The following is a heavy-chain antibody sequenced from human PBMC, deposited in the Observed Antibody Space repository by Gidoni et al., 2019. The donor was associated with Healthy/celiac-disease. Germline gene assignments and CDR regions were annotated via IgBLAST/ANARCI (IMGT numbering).Heavy chain of an antibody. CDR3: AREGYSYGSAYYYYYMDV. V-gene: IGHV3-21*01. CDR2: ISSSSSYI. CDR1: GFPFSSYS. Sequence: EVQLLESGGGLVKPGGSLRLSCAASGFPFSSYSMNWVRQAPGKGLEWVSSISSSSSYIYYADSVKGRFTISRDNAKNSLYLQMNSLRAEDTAVYYCAREGYSYGSAYYYYYMDVWGKGTTVTVSS. J-gene: IGHJ6*03. D-gene: IGHD5-18*01.